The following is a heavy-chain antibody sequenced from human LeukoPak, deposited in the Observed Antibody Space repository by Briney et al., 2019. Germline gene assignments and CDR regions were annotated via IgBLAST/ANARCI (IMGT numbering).Heavy chain of an antibody. V-gene: IGHV5-51*01. CDR2: IYPGDSDT. D-gene: IGHD3-22*01. CDR3: ASGDSSGYYYEIDY. CDR1: GSSFTSYW. J-gene: IGHJ4*02. Sequence: GASLEISCKGSGSSFTSYWIGWVRQVPGKGLEWMGIIYPGDSDTRYSPSFQGQVTISADKSISTAYLQWSSLKASDTAMYYCASGDSSGYYYEIDYWGQGTLVTVSS.